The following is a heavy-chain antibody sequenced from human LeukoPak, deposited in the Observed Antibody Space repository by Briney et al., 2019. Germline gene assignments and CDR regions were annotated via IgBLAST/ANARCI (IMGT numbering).Heavy chain of an antibody. J-gene: IGHJ3*02. CDR3: ARESPGTNDAFDI. Sequence: SVKVSCKASGGTFSSYAISWVRQAPGQGLEWMGGIIPIFGTANYAQKFQGRVTITADESTSTAYMELSSLRSDDTAVYYCARESPGTNDAFDIWGQGTMVTVSS. V-gene: IGHV1-69*13. CDR2: IIPIFGTA. CDR1: GGTFSSYA. D-gene: IGHD1-26*01.